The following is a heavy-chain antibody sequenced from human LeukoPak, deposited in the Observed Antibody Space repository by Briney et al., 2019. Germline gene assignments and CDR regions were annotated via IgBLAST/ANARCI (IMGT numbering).Heavy chain of an antibody. D-gene: IGHD3-10*01. V-gene: IGHV3-30-3*01. CDR3: ARADGTMVRGVYFDY. CDR1: GFTVSSNY. Sequence: GGSLRLSCAASGFTVSSNYMSWVRQAPGKGLVWVALISYDGSNKYYADSVKGRFTISRDNSKNTLYLQMNSLRAEDTAVYYCARADGTMVRGVYFDYWGQGTLVTVSS. CDR2: ISYDGSNK. J-gene: IGHJ4*02.